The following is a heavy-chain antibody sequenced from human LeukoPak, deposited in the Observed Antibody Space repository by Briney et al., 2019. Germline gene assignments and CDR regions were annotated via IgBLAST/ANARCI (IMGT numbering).Heavy chain of an antibody. CDR3: TTDRGRTELPLFAS. CDR2: IKSKTDGGTT. D-gene: IGHD1-26*01. J-gene: IGHJ5*01. Sequence: GGSLRLSCAASGFTFSSAWMGWVRQAPGKGLEWVGRIKSKTDGGTTDYAAPVKVRFTISRDDSETTLYLQMGSLKIEDTAVYYCTTDRGRTELPLFASWGQGTLVTVSS. V-gene: IGHV3-15*01. CDR1: GFTFSSAW.